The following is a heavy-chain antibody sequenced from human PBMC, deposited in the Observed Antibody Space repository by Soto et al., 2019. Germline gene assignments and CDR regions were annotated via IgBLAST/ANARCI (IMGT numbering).Heavy chain of an antibody. Sequence: GGSLRLSCAASGFTFSSYWMHWVRQAPGKGLVWVSRINSDGSSTTYADSVKGRFTISRDNAKNTLYLQMNSLRPEETAVYYCVRIRKGEVASILSWGQGTLVTVSS. CDR1: GFTFSSYW. D-gene: IGHD5-12*01. CDR2: INSDGSST. J-gene: IGHJ5*02. CDR3: VRIRKGEVASILS. V-gene: IGHV3-74*01.